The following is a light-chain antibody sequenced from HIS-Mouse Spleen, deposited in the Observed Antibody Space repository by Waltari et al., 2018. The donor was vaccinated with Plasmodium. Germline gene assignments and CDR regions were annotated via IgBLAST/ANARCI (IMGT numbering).Light chain of an antibody. CDR2: EDS. CDR3: YSTDSSGNHRV. Sequence: SYELTQPPSVSVSPGQTARITCYGDALTKKYAYWYQQKSGQAPVLFIYEDSKRPSGIPERFSGSSSGTMATLTISGAQVEDEADYYCYSTDSSGNHRVFGGGTKLTVL. J-gene: IGLJ3*02. CDR1: ALTKKY. V-gene: IGLV3-10*01.